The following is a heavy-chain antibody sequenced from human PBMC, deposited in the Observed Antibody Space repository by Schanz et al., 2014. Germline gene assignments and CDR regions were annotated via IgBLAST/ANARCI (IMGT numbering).Heavy chain of an antibody. CDR2: IYHSGST. D-gene: IGHD1-26*01. CDR3: VRGVGAWEQRIFDY. CDR1: GGSISSSNW. J-gene: IGHJ4*02. V-gene: IGHV4-4*02. Sequence: QVQLQESGPGLVKPSGTLSLTCAVSGGSISSSNWWSWVRQPPGKGLEWIGEIYHSGSTNYKPSLKSRVTISADKSKNKFSLKLRSVTAADTALYYCVRGVGAWEQRIFDYWGKGTLVTVSS.